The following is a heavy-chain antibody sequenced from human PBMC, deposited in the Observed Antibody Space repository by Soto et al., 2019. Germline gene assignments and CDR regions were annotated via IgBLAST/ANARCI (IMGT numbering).Heavy chain of an antibody. CDR1: GYSFTSYW. V-gene: IGHV5-51*01. J-gene: IGHJ4*02. Sequence: RGESLKISCKGSGYSFTSYWIGWVRQMPGKGLEWMGIIYPGDSDTRYSPSFQGQVTISADKSISTAYLQWSSLKASDTAMYYCARQRTSDILTGYPYYFDYWGQGTLVTVSS. CDR2: IYPGDSDT. D-gene: IGHD3-9*01. CDR3: ARQRTSDILTGYPYYFDY.